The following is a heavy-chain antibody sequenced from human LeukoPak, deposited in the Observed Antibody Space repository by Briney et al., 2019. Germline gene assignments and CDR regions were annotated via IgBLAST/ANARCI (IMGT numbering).Heavy chain of an antibody. V-gene: IGHV3-30*18. Sequence: GGSLRLSCAASGFTFSSYGMHWVRQAPGKGLEWVAVISYDGGNKYYADSVKGRFTISRDNSKNTLYLQMNSLRAEDTAVYYCAKDYDFWSGYYLDDYWGQGTLVTVSS. CDR2: ISYDGGNK. D-gene: IGHD3-3*01. J-gene: IGHJ4*02. CDR1: GFTFSSYG. CDR3: AKDYDFWSGYYLDDY.